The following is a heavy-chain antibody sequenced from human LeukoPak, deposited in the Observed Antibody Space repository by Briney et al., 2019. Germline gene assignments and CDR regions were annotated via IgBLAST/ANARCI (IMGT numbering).Heavy chain of an antibody. V-gene: IGHV4-39*07. J-gene: IGHJ6*03. CDR3: ARGHRSSWYYYYYYMDV. CDR1: GGSISSSSYY. D-gene: IGHD6-13*01. Sequence: PSETLSLTCTVSGGSISSSSYYWGWIRQPPGKGLEWIGEINHSGSTNYNPSLKSRVTISVDTSKNQFSLKLSSVTAADTAVYYCARGHRSSWYYYYYYMDVWGKGTTVTVSS. CDR2: INHSGST.